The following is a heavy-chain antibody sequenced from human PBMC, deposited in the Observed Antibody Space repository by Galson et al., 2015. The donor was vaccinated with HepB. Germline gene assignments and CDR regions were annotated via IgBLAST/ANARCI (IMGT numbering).Heavy chain of an antibody. D-gene: IGHD3-3*01. J-gene: IGHJ6*03. CDR1: GYTFTDYV. CDR2: MNTYTGKP. CDR3: ARSPLRFLDWLPYYDYYYMDV. Sequence: SVKVSCKAPGYTFTDYVVNWVRQAPGQGLEWMGWMNTYTGKPTYAPGFAGRFVFSLDTSVTTAYLQISSLETDDTAVYYCARSPLRFLDWLPYYDYYYMDVWGEGTTVTVSS. V-gene: IGHV7-4-1*02.